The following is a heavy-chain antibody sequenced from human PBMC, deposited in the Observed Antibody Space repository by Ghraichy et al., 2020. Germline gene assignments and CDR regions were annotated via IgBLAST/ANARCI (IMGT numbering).Heavy chain of an antibody. V-gene: IGHV3-7*01. Sequence: GGSLRLSCAASGFTFSSYWMTWVRQAPGKGLEWVANIKQDGSQKYYVDSVKGRFSISRDNAKNSLYLQMNSLRGEDTAVYYCARGWVVDYWGQGTLVTVSS. D-gene: IGHD1-26*01. CDR1: GFTFSSYW. CDR2: IKQDGSQK. J-gene: IGHJ4*02. CDR3: ARGWVVDY.